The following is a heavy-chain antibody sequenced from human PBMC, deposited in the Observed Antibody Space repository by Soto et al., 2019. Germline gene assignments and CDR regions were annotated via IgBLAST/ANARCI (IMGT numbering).Heavy chain of an antibody. D-gene: IGHD1-26*01. J-gene: IGHJ4*02. Sequence: QVHLVESGGGVVQPGRSLRLSCAASGFSFSTYGMHWVRQAPGKGLEWVAFISNDGSNKYYADSVKGRFTISRDNSKNTLYLQMNSLRAECTAVYSCAKGFGNYWAFDYWGQGTLVTVSS. CDR2: ISNDGSNK. V-gene: IGHV3-30*18. CDR1: GFSFSTYG. CDR3: AKGFGNYWAFDY.